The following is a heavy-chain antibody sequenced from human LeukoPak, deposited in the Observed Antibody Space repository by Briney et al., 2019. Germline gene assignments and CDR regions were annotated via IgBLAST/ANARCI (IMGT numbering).Heavy chain of an antibody. CDR2: IYPSDSDT. CDR3: ARAASLDY. D-gene: IGHD6-13*01. V-gene: IGHV5-51*01. J-gene: IGHJ4*02. Sequence: GESLKISCRVSGYIFTNYWIGWVRQMPGKGLEWMGIIYPSDSDTRYSPSFQGQVTISADKSISTAYLQWSSLKASDTAMYYCARAASLDYWGQGTLVTVSS. CDR1: GYIFTNYW.